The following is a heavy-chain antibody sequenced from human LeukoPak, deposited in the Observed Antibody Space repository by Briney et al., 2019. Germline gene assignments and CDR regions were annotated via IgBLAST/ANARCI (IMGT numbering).Heavy chain of an antibody. V-gene: IGHV3-48*03. CDR2: ISSSGSTI. D-gene: IGHD1/OR15-1a*01. J-gene: IGHJ4*02. CDR1: GFTFSSYE. CDR3: ARGARVATTFHY. Sequence: PGGSLRLSCAASGFTFSSYEMNWVRQAPGKGLEWVSYISSSGSTIYYADSVKGRFTISRGNAKNSLYLQMNSLRAEDTAVYYCARGARVATTFHYWGQGTLVTVSS.